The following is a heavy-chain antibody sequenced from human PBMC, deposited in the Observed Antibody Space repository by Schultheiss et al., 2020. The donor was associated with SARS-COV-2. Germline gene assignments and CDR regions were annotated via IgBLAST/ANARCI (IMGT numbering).Heavy chain of an antibody. J-gene: IGHJ6*02. Sequence: ASVKVSCKASGYTFTGYYMHWVRQAPGQGLEWMGRINPNSGGTNYAQKFQGRVTMTRDTFISTAYMELSRLRSDDTAVYYCARDQKIQGGYSYGKGGMDVWGQGTTVTVSS. CDR3: ARDQKIQGGYSYGKGGMDV. CDR1: GYTFTGYY. V-gene: IGHV1-2*06. CDR2: INPNSGGT. D-gene: IGHD5-18*01.